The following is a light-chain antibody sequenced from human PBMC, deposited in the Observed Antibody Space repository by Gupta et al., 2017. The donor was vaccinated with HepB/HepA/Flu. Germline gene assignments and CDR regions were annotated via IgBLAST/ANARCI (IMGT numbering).Light chain of an antibody. V-gene: IGLV2-14*01. CDR3: SSETSSTSLFV. CDR2: DVS. CDR1: SSDVGGYNY. J-gene: IGLJ1*01. Sequence: QSALTQPASVSGSPGPSITITCTGTSSDVGGYNYVSWYQQYPGKAPKVIIYDVSSRPSGVADRFSGSKYGTTAALTIAGLQAEDEADYYCSSETSSTSLFVFGTGTKFTVL.